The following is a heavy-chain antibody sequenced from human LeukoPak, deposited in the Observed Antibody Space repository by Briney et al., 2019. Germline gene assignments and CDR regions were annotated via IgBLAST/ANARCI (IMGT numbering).Heavy chain of an antibody. J-gene: IGHJ6*03. CDR1: GGSISSSSYY. Sequence: SETLSLTCTVSGGSISSSSYYWGWIRQPPGKGLEWIGSIYYSGSTNYNPSLKSRVTISVDTSKNQFSLKLSSVTAADTAVYYCARGRYYYYMDVWGKGTTVTVSS. V-gene: IGHV4-39*07. CDR2: IYYSGST. CDR3: ARGRYYYYMDV.